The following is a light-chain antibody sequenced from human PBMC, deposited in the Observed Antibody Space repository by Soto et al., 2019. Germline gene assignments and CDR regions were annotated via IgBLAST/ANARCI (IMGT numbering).Light chain of an antibody. Sequence: DIQMTQSPSTLSASGGDRVTMTCRASHTITRYLNWYQRKSGQAPKLLINAASTLRSGVPSRFSGSGSGTDFTLTIDSLQPEDFATYYCQQSYNSPFNFGPGTKVDIK. CDR2: AAS. CDR3: QQSYNSPFN. J-gene: IGKJ3*01. CDR1: HTITRY. V-gene: IGKV1-39*01.